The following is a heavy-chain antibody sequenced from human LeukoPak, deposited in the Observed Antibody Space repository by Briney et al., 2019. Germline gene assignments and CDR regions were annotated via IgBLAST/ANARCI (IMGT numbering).Heavy chain of an antibody. J-gene: IGHJ4*02. V-gene: IGHV3-30*18. Sequence: GGSLRLSCAASGFTFSGYGVHWVRQAPGKGLEWVTVISYDGSNKYYADSAKGRFTISRDSSKNTLYLQMNSLRAEDTAVYYCAKDTAGYYSGGSCYPYYFDYWGQGTLVTVSS. CDR1: GFTFSGYG. CDR2: ISYDGSNK. D-gene: IGHD2-15*01. CDR3: AKDTAGYYSGGSCYPYYFDY.